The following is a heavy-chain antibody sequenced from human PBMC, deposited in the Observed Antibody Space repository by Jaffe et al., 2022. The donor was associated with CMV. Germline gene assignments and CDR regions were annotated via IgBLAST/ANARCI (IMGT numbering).Heavy chain of an antibody. J-gene: IGHJ4*02. CDR3: ARDRALFAVAGSHFDY. Sequence: QLVESGGDLVQPGGSLRLSCAASGFTFSNYWMSWVRQAPGKGLEWLANIKQDGSEEYYVDSVKGRFTISRDNAKNSLYLQMDSLRAEDTAVYYCARDRALFAVAGSHFDYWGQGILVTVSS. CDR1: GFTFSNYW. V-gene: IGHV3-7*03. D-gene: IGHD6-19*01. CDR2: IKQDGSEE.